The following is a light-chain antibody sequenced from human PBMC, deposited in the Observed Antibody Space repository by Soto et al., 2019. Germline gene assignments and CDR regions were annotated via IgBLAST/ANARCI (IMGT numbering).Light chain of an antibody. Sequence: EIVLTQSPATLSLSPGERATLSCRASQSVSSQLAWYQQKPGQAPRLLIYDASNRATGIPVRSSGSGSGTDFTLTISSLDPEDFAVYYCQQRSKWPLTFGGGTKVEIK. CDR3: QQRSKWPLT. V-gene: IGKV3-11*01. J-gene: IGKJ4*01. CDR1: QSVSSQ. CDR2: DAS.